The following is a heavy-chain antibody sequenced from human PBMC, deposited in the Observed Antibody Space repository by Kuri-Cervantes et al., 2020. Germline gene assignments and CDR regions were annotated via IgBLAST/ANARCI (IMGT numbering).Heavy chain of an antibody. Sequence: GGSLRLSCAASGFTFSSYGMHWVRQAPGKGLEWVAVISYDGSNKYYADSVKGRFTISRDNSKNTLYLQMNSLRAEDTAVYYCAKDHYYYYYMDVWGEGTTVTVSS. V-gene: IGHV3-30*18. CDR2: ISYDGSNK. CDR3: AKDHYYYYYMDV. J-gene: IGHJ6*03. CDR1: GFTFSSYG.